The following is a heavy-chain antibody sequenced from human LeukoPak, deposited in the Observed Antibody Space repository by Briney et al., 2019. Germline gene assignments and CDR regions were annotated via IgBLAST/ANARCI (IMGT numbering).Heavy chain of an antibody. V-gene: IGHV5-51*01. CDR2: IFPTDSNT. Sequence: GESLKISCKGSGYNFTNHWIGWVRQMPGKGLEWMGIIFPTDSNTRYSPSFRGQVTISADKSISPAYLQWSSLKAWDTAIYYCARHSSRWFAGGGFDIWGQGTMVSVSS. CDR3: ARHSSRWFAGGGFDI. J-gene: IGHJ3*02. CDR1: GYNFTNHW. D-gene: IGHD6-13*01.